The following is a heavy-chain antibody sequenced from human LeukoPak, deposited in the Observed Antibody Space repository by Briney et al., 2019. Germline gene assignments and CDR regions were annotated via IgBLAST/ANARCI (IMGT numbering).Heavy chain of an antibody. CDR3: ARARCRVGSCSLPGY. Sequence: GASVKVSCKASRYTFTTYAMNWVRQAPGQGLEWMGWINTDTGNPTYAQGFTGRFVFSLDTSVSTAYLQISSLKAEDTAVYYCARARCRVGSCSLPGYWGQGTLVTVSS. CDR2: INTDTGNP. CDR1: RYTFTTYA. D-gene: IGHD2-15*01. V-gene: IGHV7-4-1*02. J-gene: IGHJ4*02.